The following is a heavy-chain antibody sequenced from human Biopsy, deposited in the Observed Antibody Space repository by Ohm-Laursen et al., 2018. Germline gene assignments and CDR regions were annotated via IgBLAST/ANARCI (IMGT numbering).Heavy chain of an antibody. D-gene: IGHD4/OR15-4a*01. CDR1: GDSINNYY. V-gene: IGHV4-4*07. CDR3: AREFTYNYGAKGALDI. Sequence: SETLSLTCTVSGDSINNYYWSWIRQPAGKGLEWIGRIYASETTHFNPSLRSRLIMSVDTSRNQFSLRLSSVTAADTAIYYCAREFTYNYGAKGALDIWGQGTKVTVSS. J-gene: IGHJ3*02. CDR2: IYASETT.